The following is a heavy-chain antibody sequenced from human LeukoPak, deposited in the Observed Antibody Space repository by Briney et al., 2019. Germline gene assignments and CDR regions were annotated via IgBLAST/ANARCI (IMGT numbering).Heavy chain of an antibody. J-gene: IGHJ4*02. CDR2: ISGSGGST. CDR1: GFTFSSYA. V-gene: IGHV3-23*01. D-gene: IGHD2-15*01. Sequence: GGSLRLSCAASGFTFSSYAMSWVRQAPGKGLEWVSAISGSGGSTYYADSVKGRFTISRDNSQNTLYLQMNSLRAEDTAVYYCAKDPPIGPTACRGGSFDYWGQGTLVTVSS. CDR3: AKDPPIGPTACRGGSFDY.